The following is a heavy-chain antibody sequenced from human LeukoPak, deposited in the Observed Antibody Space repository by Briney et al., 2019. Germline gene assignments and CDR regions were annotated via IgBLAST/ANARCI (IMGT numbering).Heavy chain of an antibody. V-gene: IGHV4-59*01. CDR2: IYYSGST. CDR3: ARDEDY. Sequence: SETLSLTCAVYGGSFSGYYWSWIRQPPGKGLEWIGYIYYSGSTNYNPSLKSRVTISVDTSKNQFSLKLSSVTAADTAVYYCARDEDYWGQGTLVTVSS. CDR1: GGSFSGYY. J-gene: IGHJ4*02.